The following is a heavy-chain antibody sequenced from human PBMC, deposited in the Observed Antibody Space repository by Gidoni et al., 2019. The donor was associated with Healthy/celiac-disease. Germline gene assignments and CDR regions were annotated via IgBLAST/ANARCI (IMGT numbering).Heavy chain of an antibody. CDR3: ARSPQSVCSGGSCYSLYYFDY. V-gene: IGHV1-3*01. CDR1: GYTFTSYA. Sequence: QVQLVQSGAEVKKPGASVKVSCKASGYTFTSYAMHWVRQAPGQRLEWMGWINAGNGNTKYSQKFQGRVTITRDTSASTAYMELSSLRSEDTAVYYCARSPQSVCSGGSCYSLYYFDYWGQGTLVTVSS. J-gene: IGHJ4*02. D-gene: IGHD2-15*01. CDR2: INAGNGNT.